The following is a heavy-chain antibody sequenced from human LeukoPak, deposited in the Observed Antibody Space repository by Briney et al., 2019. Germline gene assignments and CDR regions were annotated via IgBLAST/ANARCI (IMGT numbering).Heavy chain of an antibody. CDR1: GYSFTNYW. D-gene: IGHD3-16*01. CDR3: ARHSDCRTSKCSGGNFYYMDV. V-gene: IGHV5-51*01. J-gene: IGHJ6*03. Sequence: GESLKISGKRSGYSFTNYWIGWVRQMPGKGLEWMGIIYPGDSDTRYSPSFQGQVTISADKSTTTAYLQWGSLKASDTAIYYCARHSDCRTSKCSGGNFYYMDVWGKGTTVTVSS. CDR2: IYPGDSDT.